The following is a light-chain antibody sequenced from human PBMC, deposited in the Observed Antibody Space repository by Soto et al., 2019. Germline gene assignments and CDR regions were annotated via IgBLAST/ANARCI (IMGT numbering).Light chain of an antibody. CDR1: LSVSGSQ. J-gene: IGKJ1*01. V-gene: IGKV3-20*01. Sequence: VLTQTQGTLSLSPGERSTLSCISSLSVSGSQLAWYQQKPGQPPRLLIYGASSRAAGIPDRFSGSGSGTDFTLTINRLEPEDFAVYYCQQYVTSRRTFGPGTMVDIK. CDR3: QQYVTSRRT. CDR2: GAS.